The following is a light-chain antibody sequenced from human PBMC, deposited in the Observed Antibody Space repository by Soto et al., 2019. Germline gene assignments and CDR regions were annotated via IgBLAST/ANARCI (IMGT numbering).Light chain of an antibody. CDR1: SSNIGGHT. V-gene: IGLV1-44*01. Sequence: QSVLTQPPSASGTPGQRVTISCSGSSSNIGGHTVDWYQQVPGTAPKLLIYRVFQRPSGVPDRFSGSRSGTSASLAISGLQSEDEADHYCAAWDDSLNVPVFGGGTQLTVL. CDR3: AAWDDSLNVPV. CDR2: RVF. J-gene: IGLJ2*01.